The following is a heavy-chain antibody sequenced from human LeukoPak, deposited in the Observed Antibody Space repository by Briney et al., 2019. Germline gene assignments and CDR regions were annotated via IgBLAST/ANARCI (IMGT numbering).Heavy chain of an antibody. V-gene: IGHV5-51*01. J-gene: IGHJ4*02. CDR2: IYPGDSDT. Sequence: GESLKISCKGSGYSFTSYWIGWVRQLPGKGLEWMGIIYPGDSDTRYSPSFQGQVTISADKSISTAYRQWSSLKASDTAMYYCERPGGDDSSGYLGMLDYWGQGTLVTVSS. CDR3: ERPGGDDSSGYLGMLDY. D-gene: IGHD3-22*01. CDR1: GYSFTSYW.